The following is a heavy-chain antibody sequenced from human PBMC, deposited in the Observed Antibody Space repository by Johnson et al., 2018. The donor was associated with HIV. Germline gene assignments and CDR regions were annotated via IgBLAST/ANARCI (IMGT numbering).Heavy chain of an antibody. J-gene: IGHJ3*02. CDR3: ARAINDAFDI. V-gene: IGHV3-11*01. CDR1: GFTFDDYA. Sequence: QVQLVESGGGVVRPGGSLRLSCAASGFTFDDYAMIWIRQAPGKGLEWLSYITSSGTSSYYAESVKDRLTIARDNAKNSLYLQMNSLRAEDTAVYFCARAINDAFDIWGQGTMVTVSP. CDR2: ITSSGTSS.